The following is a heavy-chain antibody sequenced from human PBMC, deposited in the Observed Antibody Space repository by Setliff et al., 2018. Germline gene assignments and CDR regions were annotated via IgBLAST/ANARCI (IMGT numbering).Heavy chain of an antibody. Sequence: GGSLRLSCAASGFSFGSFWMSWVRQPPGKGLEWVANINQDGDAQFYVDSVKGRVTISRDNAKNTLYLHMSNLRAEDTAVFYCVPGRGSWGQGALVTVSS. CDR2: INQDGDAQ. CDR1: GFSFGSFW. D-gene: IGHD6-25*01. J-gene: IGHJ5*02. V-gene: IGHV3-7*01. CDR3: VPGRGS.